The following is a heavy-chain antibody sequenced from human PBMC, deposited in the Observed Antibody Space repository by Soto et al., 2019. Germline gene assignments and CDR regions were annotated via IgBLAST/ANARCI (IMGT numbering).Heavy chain of an antibody. J-gene: IGHJ4*02. V-gene: IGHV1-58*01. Sequence: ASVKVSCKASGFTFTNSAVQWVRQARGQRLEWIGWIVVGSGNTNYAQKFQERVTITRDMSTSTAYMELSSLRSEDTAVYYCARDRGYDILTGYFHWGQGTLVTVSS. CDR1: GFTFTNSA. CDR2: IVVGSGNT. CDR3: ARDRGYDILTGYFH. D-gene: IGHD3-9*01.